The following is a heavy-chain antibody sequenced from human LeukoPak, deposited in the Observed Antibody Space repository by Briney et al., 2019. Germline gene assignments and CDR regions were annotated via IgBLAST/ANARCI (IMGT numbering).Heavy chain of an antibody. V-gene: IGHV4-38-2*02. CDR3: ARNRYYYGSGNYGVPNWFDP. D-gene: IGHD3-10*01. Sequence: SETLSLTCTISDYSISSAYYWGWIRQPPGKGLEWIGNIYHSGSTYNNPSLKSRVTISVDTSKNQFSLKLNSVTAADTAVYYCARNRYYYGSGNYGVPNWFDPWGQGTLVTVSS. J-gene: IGHJ5*02. CDR2: IYHSGST. CDR1: DYSISSAYY.